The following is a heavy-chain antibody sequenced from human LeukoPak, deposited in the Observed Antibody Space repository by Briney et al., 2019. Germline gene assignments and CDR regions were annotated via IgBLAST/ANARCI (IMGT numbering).Heavy chain of an antibody. V-gene: IGHV4-39*01. D-gene: IGHD3-16*01. CDR3: ARQFYDYVWGSSPLLRSFDH. CDR1: GGSISSSSYY. CDR2: IYYSGST. Sequence: PSETLSLTCTVSGGSISSSSYYWGWIRQPPGKGLEWIGSIYYSGSTYYNPSLKSRVTISVDTSKNQFSLKLSSVTAADTAVYYCARQFYDYVWGSSPLLRSFDHWGQGTLVTVSS. J-gene: IGHJ4*02.